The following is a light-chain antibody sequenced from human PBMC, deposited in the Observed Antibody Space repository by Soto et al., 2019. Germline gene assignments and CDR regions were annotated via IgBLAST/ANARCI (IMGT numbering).Light chain of an antibody. V-gene: IGLV1-40*01. CDR2: GNS. CDR1: SSNIGAGYD. J-gene: IGLJ2*01. CDR3: QSYDSSLSGSV. Sequence: QLVLTQPPSVSRAPGQRVTISCTGSSSNIGAGYDVHWYQQLPGTAPKLLIYGNSNRPSGVPDRFSGSKSGTSASLAITGLQAEDEADYYCQSYDSSLSGSVFGGGTKLTVL.